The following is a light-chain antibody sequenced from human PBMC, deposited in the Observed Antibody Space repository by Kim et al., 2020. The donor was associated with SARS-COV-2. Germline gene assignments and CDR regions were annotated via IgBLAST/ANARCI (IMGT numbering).Light chain of an antibody. CDR1: QSVSSN. CDR2: GAS. J-gene: IGKJ4*01. V-gene: IGKV3-15*01. CDR3: QQYNNWPPLT. Sequence: EVVMTQSPVTLSVSPGERATLSCRASQSVSSNFAWYQQKPGQAPRLLIYGASTRATGIPARFSGSGSGAEFTLTISSLQSEDFAVYYCQQYNNWPPLTFGGGTKVDIK.